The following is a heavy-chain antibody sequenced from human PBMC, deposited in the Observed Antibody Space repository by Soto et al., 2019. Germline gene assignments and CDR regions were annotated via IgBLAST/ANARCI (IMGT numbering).Heavy chain of an antibody. CDR3: AKDLSRWPHYAFDS. CDR2: ISTNGGTA. D-gene: IGHD4-17*01. Sequence: GGSLRLSCAASGFTFSNYGMNWVRQAPGKGLEWVSGISTNGGTANYADSVKGRFTISRDNSKNALYMQMNGLRPEDTAVYYCAKDLSRWPHYAFDSWGQGTLVTVS. V-gene: IGHV3-23*01. J-gene: IGHJ5*01. CDR1: GFTFSNYG.